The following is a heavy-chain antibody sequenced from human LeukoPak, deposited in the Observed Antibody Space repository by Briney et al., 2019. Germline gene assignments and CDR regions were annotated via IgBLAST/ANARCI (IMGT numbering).Heavy chain of an antibody. CDR2: ISSSSSYI. CDR3: ARDRGFDP. J-gene: IGHJ5*02. Sequence: PGGSLRLSCAASGFTFSSYAMSWVRQTPGKGLEWVSSISSSSSYIYYADSVKGRFTISRDNAKNSLYLQMNSLRAEDTAVYYCARDRGFDPWGQGTLVTVSS. V-gene: IGHV3-21*01. CDR1: GFTFSSYA.